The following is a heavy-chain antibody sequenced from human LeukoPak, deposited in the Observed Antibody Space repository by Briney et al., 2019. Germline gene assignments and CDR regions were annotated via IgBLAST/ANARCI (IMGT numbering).Heavy chain of an antibody. CDR3: ARGGGGWLPFDY. Sequence: SETLSLTCAVYGGSFSGYYWSWIRQPPGKGLEWIGEVNHSGSTNYNPSLKSRVTISVDTSKNQFSLKLSSVTAADTAVYYCARGGGGWLPFDYWGQGTLVTVSS. V-gene: IGHV4-34*01. J-gene: IGHJ4*02. D-gene: IGHD5-24*01. CDR2: VNHSGST. CDR1: GGSFSGYY.